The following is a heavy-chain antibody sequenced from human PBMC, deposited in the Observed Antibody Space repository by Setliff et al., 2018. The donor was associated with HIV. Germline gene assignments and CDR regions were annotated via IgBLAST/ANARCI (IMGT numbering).Heavy chain of an antibody. D-gene: IGHD3-3*01. CDR1: GGSISGYY. J-gene: IGHJ6*02. V-gene: IGHV4-4*07. CDR3: ARIFGDQGYYYGMDV. CDR2: IYPSGTT. Sequence: SETLSLTCTVSGGSISGYYWSWIRQPAGRGLEWIGRIYPSGTTNYNPSLKSRVTMSVDTSKNQFSLKLSSVIAADTAVYYCARIFGDQGYYYGMDVWGQGTTVTVSS.